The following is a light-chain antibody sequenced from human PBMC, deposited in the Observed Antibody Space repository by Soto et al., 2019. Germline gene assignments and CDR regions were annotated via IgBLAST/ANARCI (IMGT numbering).Light chain of an antibody. CDR1: QWIGDTL. CDR3: QHYGRSPGLFT. V-gene: IGKV3-20*01. CDR2: GAS. Sequence: EVVMRQSPATLSVSPGEGATLSCRASQWIGDTLSCYQHKPGQTPRLLIYGASNRATGIPDRFSGSGSGTDFTLTISRLEPEDFAVYYCQHYGRSPGLFTFGPGTKVDIK. J-gene: IGKJ3*01.